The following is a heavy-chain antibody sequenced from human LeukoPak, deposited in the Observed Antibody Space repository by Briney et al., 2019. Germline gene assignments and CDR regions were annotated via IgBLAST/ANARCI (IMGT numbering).Heavy chain of an antibody. CDR2: IYYSGST. D-gene: IGHD2-2*02. J-gene: IGHJ4*02. CDR3: ARQHCSSTSCYTGLGIDY. V-gene: IGHV4-59*08. CDR1: GGSFSGYY. Sequence: MPSETLSLTCAVYGGSFSGYYWSWIRQPPGKGLEWIGYIYYSGSTNYNPSLKSRVTISVDTSKNQFSLKLSSVTAADTAVYYCARQHCSSTSCYTGLGIDYWGQGTLVTVSS.